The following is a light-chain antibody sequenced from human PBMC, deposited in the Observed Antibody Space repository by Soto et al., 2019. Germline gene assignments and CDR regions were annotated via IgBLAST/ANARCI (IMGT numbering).Light chain of an antibody. CDR2: DAS. Sequence: DIQMTQSPSTLSASVGDRVSITCRASQSIERYLAWYQQKPGKAPNLLIYDASSLERGVPSRFSGRGSGTEFTLTISSLQPDDFVTYYCQQFKSSTWTFGQGTKVEIK. CDR3: QQFKSSTWT. J-gene: IGKJ1*01. V-gene: IGKV1-5*01. CDR1: QSIERY.